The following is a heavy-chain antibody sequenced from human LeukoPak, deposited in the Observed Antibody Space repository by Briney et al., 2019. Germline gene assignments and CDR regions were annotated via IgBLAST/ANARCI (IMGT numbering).Heavy chain of an antibody. D-gene: IGHD6-13*01. Sequence: GGSLRLSCAASGFTFSSYAMHWVRQAPGKGLEWVAVISYDGSNKYYADSVKGRFTISRDNSKNTLYLQMNSLRAEDTAVYYCARAGYSSSWYSSALSGLQYYFDYWGQGTLVTVSS. CDR3: ARAGYSSSWYSSALSGLQYYFDY. J-gene: IGHJ4*02. CDR2: ISYDGSNK. V-gene: IGHV3-30*04. CDR1: GFTFSSYA.